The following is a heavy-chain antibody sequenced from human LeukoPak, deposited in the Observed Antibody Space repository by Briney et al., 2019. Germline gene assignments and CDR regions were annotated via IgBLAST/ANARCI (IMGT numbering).Heavy chain of an antibody. CDR1: GGSFSDHS. CDR2: INHTGST. D-gene: IGHD5-12*01. V-gene: IGHV4-34*01. Sequence: PSETLSLTCAVYGGSFSDHSWTWIRQPPGKGLEWIGEINHTGSTSYNPSLKSRVTISVDTSKNQFSLRLTSVTAADTAVYYCARGQWLDNSWGQGTLVTVSS. CDR3: ARGQWLDNS. J-gene: IGHJ4*02.